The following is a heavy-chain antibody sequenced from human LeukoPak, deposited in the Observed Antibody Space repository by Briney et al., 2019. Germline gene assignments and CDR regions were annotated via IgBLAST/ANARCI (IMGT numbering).Heavy chain of an antibody. CDR2: IYYTGST. CDR1: GGSIYRYY. Sequence: PSETLSLTCTVSGGSIYRYYWSWIRQPPGKGLEWIGYIYYTGSTNYNPSLTSRVTISVDTSKNQFSLKLSSVTTTDTAVYDCAREIEGSGSSGSSRYYHYYDMDVWGKGTTVTVSS. CDR3: AREIEGSGSSGSSRYYHYYDMDV. V-gene: IGHV4-59*01. D-gene: IGHD6-6*01. J-gene: IGHJ6*03.